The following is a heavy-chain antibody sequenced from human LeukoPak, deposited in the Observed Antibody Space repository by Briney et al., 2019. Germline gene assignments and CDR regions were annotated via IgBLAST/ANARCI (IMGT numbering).Heavy chain of an antibody. D-gene: IGHD3-16*01. CDR2: IKRDGSEK. CDR3: ARDPSLWGPAAYYFDY. Sequence: GGSLRLSCAASGFTFSSYWMTWVRRAPGKGLEWVANIKRDGSEKYYVDSVTGRFTISRDNAKNSLSLQMNSLRAEDTAVYYCARDPSLWGPAAYYFDYWGQGSLVTVSS. J-gene: IGHJ4*02. CDR1: GFTFSSYW. V-gene: IGHV3-7*03.